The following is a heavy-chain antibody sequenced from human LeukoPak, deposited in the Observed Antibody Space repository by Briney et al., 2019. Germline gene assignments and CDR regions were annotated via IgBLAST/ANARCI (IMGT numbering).Heavy chain of an antibody. CDR3: AREAYGGNSD. D-gene: IGHD4-23*01. J-gene: IGHJ4*02. CDR1: GFTFSDYY. Sequence: RTGGSLRLSCAASGFTFSDYYMSWIRQAPGKGLEGVSYISSSSSYTNYADSVKGRFTISRDNAKNSLYLQMNSLRAEDTAVYYCAREAYGGNSDWGQGTLVTVSS. CDR2: ISSSSSYT. V-gene: IGHV3-11*06.